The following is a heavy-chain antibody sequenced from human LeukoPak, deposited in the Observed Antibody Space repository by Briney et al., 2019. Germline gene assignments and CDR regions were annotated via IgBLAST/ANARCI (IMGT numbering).Heavy chain of an antibody. D-gene: IGHD6-13*01. CDR3: AKGKGYSSSWYRFDY. V-gene: IGHV3-74*01. CDR2: INSDGYSI. CDR1: GFTFSAYW. Sequence: GGSLRLSCAGTGFTFSAYWMHWVRQAPGKGPVWLARINSDGYSISYADSVKGRFTISRDNAKNSLYLQMNSLRAEDTALYYCAKGKGYSSSWYRFDYWGQGTLVTVSS. J-gene: IGHJ4*02.